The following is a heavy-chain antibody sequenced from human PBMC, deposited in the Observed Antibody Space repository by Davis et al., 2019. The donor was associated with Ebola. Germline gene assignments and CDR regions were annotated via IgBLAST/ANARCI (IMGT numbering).Heavy chain of an antibody. CDR2: ISSSSSYI. V-gene: IGHV3-21*01. CDR1: GFTVSSNY. D-gene: IGHD6-19*01. Sequence: GESLKISCAASGFTVSSNYMSWVRQAPGKGLEWVSSISSSSSYIYYADSVKGRFTISRDNAKNSLYLQMNSLRAEDTAVYYCAREVGYSSGWYYFDYWGQGTLVTVSS. J-gene: IGHJ4*02. CDR3: AREVGYSSGWYYFDY.